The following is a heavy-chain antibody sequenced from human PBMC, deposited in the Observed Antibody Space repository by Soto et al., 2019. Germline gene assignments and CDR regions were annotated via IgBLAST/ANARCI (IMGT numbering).Heavy chain of an antibody. D-gene: IGHD3-10*01. V-gene: IGHV3-9*01. CDR2: ISWNSGSI. CDR3: AKEVGS. J-gene: IGHJ5*02. Sequence: EVQLVESGGGLVQPGRSLRLSCAASGFTFDDYAMQWVRQAPGKGLEWVSGISWNSGSIGYADSVKGRFTISRDNAKNSLYLQMNSLRSEDTALYYCAKEVGSWGQGTLVTVSS. CDR1: GFTFDDYA.